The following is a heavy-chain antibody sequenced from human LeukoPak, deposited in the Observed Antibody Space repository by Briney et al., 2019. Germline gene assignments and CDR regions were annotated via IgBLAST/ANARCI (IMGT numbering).Heavy chain of an antibody. Sequence: GGSLRLSCAASGFSFSSFSMNWVRQAPGKGLEWVSGITGNGATTYYADSVKGRFTISRDNSRNTVYLQMNSLRAEDTAVYYCANDLGWIQLNLGRGQGTLVTVSS. D-gene: IGHD5-18*01. J-gene: IGHJ4*02. CDR2: ITGNGATT. V-gene: IGHV3-23*01. CDR3: ANDLGWIQLNLG. CDR1: GFSFSSFS.